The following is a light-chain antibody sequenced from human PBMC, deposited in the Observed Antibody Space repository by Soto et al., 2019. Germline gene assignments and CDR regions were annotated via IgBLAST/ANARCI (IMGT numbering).Light chain of an antibody. CDR1: RRISTY. Sequence: DIPMTQSPSSLSASVGDRVNITCRASRRISTYLNWYQQRPGKAPKILIYGASSLQSGVPSRFSGGGSGTDFTLIISSLQPEDFATYSCQQSYSTPYTFGQGTKVEIK. J-gene: IGKJ2*01. V-gene: IGKV1-39*01. CDR3: QQSYSTPYT. CDR2: GAS.